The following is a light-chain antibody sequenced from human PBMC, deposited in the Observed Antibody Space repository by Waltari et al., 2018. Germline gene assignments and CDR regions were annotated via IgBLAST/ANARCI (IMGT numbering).Light chain of an antibody. V-gene: IGLV3-19*01. Sequence: SSELTQDPAVSVALGPTVRITCQGDILRGYYPNWCQQKPVQAPLLVIYGKNNRPSGIPDRFSASTSGSTASLTITGAQAEDEAHYYCSSRDSSGDVIFGGGTKLTVL. CDR2: GKN. J-gene: IGLJ2*01. CDR1: ILRGYY. CDR3: SSRDSSGDVI.